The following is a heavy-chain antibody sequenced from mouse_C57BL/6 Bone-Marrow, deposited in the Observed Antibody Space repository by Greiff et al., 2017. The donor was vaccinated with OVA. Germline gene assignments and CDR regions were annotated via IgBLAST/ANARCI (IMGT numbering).Heavy chain of an antibody. CDR1: GFTFSSYA. CDR2: ISDGGSYT. J-gene: IGHJ4*01. Sequence: EVKLVESGGGLVQPGGSLKLSCAASGFTFSSYAMSWVRQTPEKRLEWVATISDGGSYTYYPDNVKGRFTISRDNAKNNLYLQMSHLKSEDTAMYYCARVATVVAYYYAMDYWGQGTSVTVSS. CDR3: ARVATVVAYYYAMDY. D-gene: IGHD1-1*01. V-gene: IGHV5-4*03.